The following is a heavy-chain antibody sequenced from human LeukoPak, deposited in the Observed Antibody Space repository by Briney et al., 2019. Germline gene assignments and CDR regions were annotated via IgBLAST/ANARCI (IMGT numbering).Heavy chain of an antibody. V-gene: IGHV4-59*01. CDR1: GGSISSYY. CDR2: IYYSGST. CDR3: ARDGGDYVWGSYRYPAFDI. J-gene: IGHJ3*02. D-gene: IGHD3-16*02. Sequence: SETLSLTCTVSGGSISSYYWSWIRQPPGKRLEWIGYIYYSGSTNYNPSLKSRVTISVDTSKNQFSLKLSSVTAADTAVYYCARDGGDYVWGSYRYPAFDIWGQGTMVTVSS.